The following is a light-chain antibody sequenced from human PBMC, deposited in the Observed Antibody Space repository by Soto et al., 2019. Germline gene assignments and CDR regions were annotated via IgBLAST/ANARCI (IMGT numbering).Light chain of an antibody. CDR3: SSYTSGSTSVV. J-gene: IGLJ2*01. V-gene: IGLV2-14*01. Sequence: QSVLTQPASVSGSPGQSITISCTGTSSDVGGYKYVSWYQQHPGKAPKLMIFEVSNRPSGVSNRFSGSKSGNTASLTISGLQAEDEADYYCSSYTSGSTSVVFGRGTKLTVL. CDR2: EVS. CDR1: SSDVGGYKY.